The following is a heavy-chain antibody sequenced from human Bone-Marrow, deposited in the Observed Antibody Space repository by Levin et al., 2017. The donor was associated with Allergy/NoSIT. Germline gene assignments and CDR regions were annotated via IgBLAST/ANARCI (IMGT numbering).Heavy chain of an antibody. CDR2: IYYTGST. J-gene: IGHJ4*02. Sequence: SETLSLTCTVSGGSPSSSSYYWGWIRQPPRTGLEWIGSIYYTGSTFYNPSLKSRVIISVDTSKNQFSLKLSSVTAADTAVFYCARHRSQMASAGILDYWGQGILVTVSS. CDR1: GGSPSSSSYY. D-gene: IGHD6-13*01. V-gene: IGHV4-39*01. CDR3: ARHRSQMASAGILDY.